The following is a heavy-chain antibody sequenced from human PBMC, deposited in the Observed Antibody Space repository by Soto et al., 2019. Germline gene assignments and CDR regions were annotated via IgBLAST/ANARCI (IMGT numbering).Heavy chain of an antibody. CDR1: GFTFTIYG. CDR3: ARVGSEAWFDP. Sequence: ASVKVSCKASGFTFTIYGITWVRQAPGQGLEWMGWINPYNGNTNYAQKFQGRVTMTTDTSTSTGYMELRSLRSDDTAVYYCARVGSEAWFDPWGQGTLVTVSS. CDR2: INPYNGNT. V-gene: IGHV1-18*01. J-gene: IGHJ5*02.